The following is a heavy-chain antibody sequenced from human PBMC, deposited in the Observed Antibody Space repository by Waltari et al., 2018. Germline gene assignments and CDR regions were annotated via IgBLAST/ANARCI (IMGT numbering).Heavy chain of an antibody. CDR3: ATYIGASIGTAAFDV. V-gene: IGHV4-39*02. D-gene: IGHD5-12*01. Sequence: QLQLQESGPGLGKPSETLSLTCIVSGASITSNRHYWAWIRQPPGQGLEGIGTMSYNGATYSSPSLKSRVTVSRDTSKNHLSLKLGSVTAADTAIYYCATYIGASIGTAAFDVWGQGTMVTVSS. CDR2: MSYNGAT. J-gene: IGHJ3*01. CDR1: GASITSNRHY.